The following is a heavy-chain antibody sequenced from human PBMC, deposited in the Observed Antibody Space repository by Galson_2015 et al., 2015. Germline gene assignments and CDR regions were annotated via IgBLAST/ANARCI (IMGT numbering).Heavy chain of an antibody. D-gene: IGHD2-15*01. V-gene: IGHV4-59*01. J-gene: IGHJ6*02. CDR3: ARRSRGRRYCSGGSCSHYYGMDV. Sequence: LSLTCTVSGGSISSYYWSWIRQPPGKGLEWIGYIYYSGSTNYNPSLKSRVTISVDTSKNQFSLKLSSVTAADTAVYYCARRSRGRRYCSGGSCSHYYGMDVWGQGTTVTVSS. CDR1: GGSISSYY. CDR2: IYYSGST.